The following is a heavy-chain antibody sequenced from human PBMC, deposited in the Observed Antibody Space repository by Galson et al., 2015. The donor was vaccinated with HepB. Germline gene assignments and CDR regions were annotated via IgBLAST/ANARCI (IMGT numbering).Heavy chain of an antibody. CDR2: IWYDGSNK. V-gene: IGHV3-33*01. CDR3: ARDSPSSSSIAARPLDY. CDR1: GFTFSSYG. D-gene: IGHD6-6*01. Sequence: SLRLSCAASGFTFSSYGMHWVRQAPGKGLEWVAVIWYDGSNKYYADSVKGRFTISRDNSKNTLYLQMNSLRAEDTAVYYCARDSPSSSSIAARPLDYWGQGTLVTVSS. J-gene: IGHJ4*02.